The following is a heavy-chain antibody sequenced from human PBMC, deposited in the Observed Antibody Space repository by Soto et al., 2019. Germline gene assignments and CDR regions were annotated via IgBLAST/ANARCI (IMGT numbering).Heavy chain of an antibody. J-gene: IGHJ2*01. CDR3: ARVRRTEGHLDYWYFDV. CDR2: IYYSGST. Sequence: QVQLQESGPGLVKPSQTPSLTCTVSGDSISNGAYYWTWIRQLPGKGLEWIGYIYYSGSTYYIPSLQSRVTISVDTSQNQFSLKLTSVTAADTAVYYCARVRRTEGHLDYWYFDVWGHGTLVTVSS. V-gene: IGHV4-31*03. CDR1: GDSISNGAYY. D-gene: IGHD1-1*01.